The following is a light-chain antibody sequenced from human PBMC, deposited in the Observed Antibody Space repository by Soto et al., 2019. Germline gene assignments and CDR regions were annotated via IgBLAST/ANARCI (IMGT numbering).Light chain of an antibody. CDR3: QQYDDWPSWT. CDR2: GAS. J-gene: IGKJ1*01. CDR1: QSISSS. V-gene: IGKV3D-15*01. Sequence: EVVMTQSPSTLSVSTGERATLSCRASQSISSSLAWYQQKPGRAPRLLIYGASIRATDIPARFSGTGSGTEFTLTISSLQSEDFAVYYCQQYDDWPSWTFGQGTKVDI.